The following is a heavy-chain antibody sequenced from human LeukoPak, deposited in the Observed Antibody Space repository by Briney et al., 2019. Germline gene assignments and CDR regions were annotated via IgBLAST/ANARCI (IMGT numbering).Heavy chain of an antibody. V-gene: IGHV4-34*01. Sequence: SETLSLTCAVYGGSFRGYYWSWIRQPPGKGLEWIGEINYSGSTNYNPSLKSRVTISVDTSKNQFSLKLSSVTAADTAVYYCARGSLTTSTTVTPQGGKTWFDPWGQGTLVTVSS. D-gene: IGHD4-17*01. J-gene: IGHJ5*02. CDR1: GGSFRGYY. CDR2: INYSGST. CDR3: ARGSLTTSTTVTPQGGKTWFDP.